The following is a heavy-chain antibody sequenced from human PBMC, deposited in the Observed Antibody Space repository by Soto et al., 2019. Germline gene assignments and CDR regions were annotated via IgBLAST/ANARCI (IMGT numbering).Heavy chain of an antibody. CDR2: IWYDGSNK. CDR1: GFTFSSYG. V-gene: IGHV3-33*01. D-gene: IGHD5-12*01. Sequence: PGEPLRLSCAASGFTFSSYGMHWVRQAPGKGLEWVAVIWYDGSNKYYADSVKGRFTISRDNSKNTLYLQMNSLRAEDTAVYYCTRDHGYGYGMDVWGQGTTVTVS. CDR3: TRDHGYGYGMDV. J-gene: IGHJ6*02.